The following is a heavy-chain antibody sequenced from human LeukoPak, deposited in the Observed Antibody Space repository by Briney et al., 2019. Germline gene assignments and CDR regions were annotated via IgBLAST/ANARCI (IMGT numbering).Heavy chain of an antibody. CDR3: ARGVNWFDP. Sequence: PGGSLRLSCLPSGFTFDDYSMSWVRQAPGKGLDWVGLIRSKAYGGTTEYAASVKGRFTISRDDSKSIAYLQMNSLKTEDTAVYYCARGVNWFDPWGQGTLVTVSS. CDR1: GFTFDDYS. J-gene: IGHJ5*02. V-gene: IGHV3-49*04. CDR2: IRSKAYGGTT.